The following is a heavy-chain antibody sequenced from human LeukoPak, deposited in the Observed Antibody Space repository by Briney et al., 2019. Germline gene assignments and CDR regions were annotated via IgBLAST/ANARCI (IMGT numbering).Heavy chain of an antibody. CDR1: GYTFTGYY. CDR2: INPNSGGT. CDR3: ARDAYDFWSGYYLQHFDY. D-gene: IGHD3-3*01. J-gene: IGHJ4*02. V-gene: IGHV1-2*02. Sequence: ASGKVSCKASGYTFTGYYMHWVRQAPGQGLEWMGWINPNSGGTNYAQKFQGRVTMTRDTSISTAYMELSRLRSDDTAVYYCARDAYDFWSGYYLQHFDYWGQGALVIVSS.